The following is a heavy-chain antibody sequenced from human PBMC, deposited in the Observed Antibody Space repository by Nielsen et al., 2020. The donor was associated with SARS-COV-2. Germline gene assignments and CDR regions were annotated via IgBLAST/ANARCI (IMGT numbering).Heavy chain of an antibody. CDR3: AKEWARYCSGGSCYRFDY. D-gene: IGHD2-15*01. J-gene: IGHJ4*02. Sequence: WIRQPPGKGLEWVAVIWYGGSNKYYADSVKGRFTISRDNSKNTLYLQMNSLRAEDTAVYYCAKEWARYCSGGSCYRFDYWGQGTLVTVSS. V-gene: IGHV3-33*06. CDR2: IWYGGSNK.